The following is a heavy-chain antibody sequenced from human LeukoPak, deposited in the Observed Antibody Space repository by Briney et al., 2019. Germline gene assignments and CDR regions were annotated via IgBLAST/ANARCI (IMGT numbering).Heavy chain of an antibody. CDR3: ARDMTGIAAYNPYGMDV. V-gene: IGHV1-69*04. CDR1: GGTFSSYA. J-gene: IGHJ6*02. D-gene: IGHD6-13*01. CDR2: IIPILGIA. Sequence: ASVKVSSKASGGTFSSYAISWVRQAPGQGLEWMGRIIPILGIANYAQKFQGRVTITADKSTSTAYMELSSLRSEDTAVYYCARDMTGIAAYNPYGMDVWGQGTTVTVSS.